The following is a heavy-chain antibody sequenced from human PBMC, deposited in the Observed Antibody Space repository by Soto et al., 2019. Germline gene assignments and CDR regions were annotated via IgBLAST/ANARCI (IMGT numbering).Heavy chain of an antibody. D-gene: IGHD2-8*01. J-gene: IGHJ3*02. CDR1: GGSISSSY. Sequence: PSETLSLTCTVSGGSISSSYWSWIRQPPGKGLEWIGYIYDSGSTYYNSSLKSLVTISVDTSKNQFSLKLNSMTAADTVVYYCARRGYYAISAFDIWGQGTMVTVSS. CDR3: ARRGYYAISAFDI. V-gene: IGHV4-59*08. CDR2: IYDSGST.